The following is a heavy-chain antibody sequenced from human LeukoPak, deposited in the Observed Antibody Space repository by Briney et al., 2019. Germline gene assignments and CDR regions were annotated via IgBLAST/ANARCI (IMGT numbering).Heavy chain of an antibody. CDR2: IYYSGST. CDR3: GRGGYSYGYYGMDV. Sequence: SETLSLTCTVSGGSISSYYWSWIRQPPGKGLEWIGYIYYSGSTNYNPSLKSRVTISVDTSKNQFSLKLSSVTAADTAVYYCGRGGYSYGYYGMDVWGQGTTVTVSS. V-gene: IGHV4-59*01. D-gene: IGHD5-18*01. J-gene: IGHJ6*02. CDR1: GGSISSYY.